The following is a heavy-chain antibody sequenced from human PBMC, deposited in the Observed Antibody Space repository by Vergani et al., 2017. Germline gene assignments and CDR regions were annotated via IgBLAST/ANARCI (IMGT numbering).Heavy chain of an antibody. CDR1: GDSVSSNSAA. CDR2: TYYRSKWYN. Sequence: QVQLQQSGPGLVKPSQTLSLTCAISGDSVSSNSAAWNWIRQSPSRGLEWLGRTYYRSKWYNDYAVSVKSRITINPDTSKNQFPLQLNSVTPEDTAVYYWAREVVVVPAAIKYYYYYMDVWGKGTTVTVSS. V-gene: IGHV6-1*01. D-gene: IGHD2-2*01. CDR3: AREVVVVPAAIKYYYYYMDV. J-gene: IGHJ6*03.